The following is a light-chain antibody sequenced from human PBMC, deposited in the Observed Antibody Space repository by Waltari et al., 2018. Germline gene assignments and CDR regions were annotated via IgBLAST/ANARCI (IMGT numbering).Light chain of an antibody. V-gene: IGKV4-1*01. CDR1: QSILYSSNNKNY. Sequence: DIVMTQSPDSLAVSVGERATIDCKASQSILYSSNNKNYLAWYQRKPGQPPKLLIYWASTRESGVPDRFSGSGSGTDFTLTISSLQAEDVAVYYCQQYYSTPPSFGGGTKVEIK. J-gene: IGKJ4*01. CDR2: WAS. CDR3: QQYYSTPPS.